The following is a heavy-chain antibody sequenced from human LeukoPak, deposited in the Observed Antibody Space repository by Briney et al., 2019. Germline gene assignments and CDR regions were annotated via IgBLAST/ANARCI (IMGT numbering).Heavy chain of an antibody. CDR1: GGSISSSNW. V-gene: IGHV4-4*02. D-gene: IGHD3-22*01. CDR3: ARVHYYETSDWGNYFDY. J-gene: IGHJ4*02. Sequence: SETLSLTCAVSGGSISSSNWWSWVRQPPGKGLEWIGEIYHSGSTNYNPSLKSRVTISADKSISTAYLQWSSLKASDTAMYYCARVHYYETSDWGNYFDYWGQGTLVTVSS. CDR2: IYHSGST.